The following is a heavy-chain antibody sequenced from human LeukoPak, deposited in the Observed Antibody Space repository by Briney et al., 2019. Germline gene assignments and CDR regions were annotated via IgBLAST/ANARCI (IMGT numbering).Heavy chain of an antibody. CDR2: IYHSGST. J-gene: IGHJ4*02. V-gene: IGHV4-38-2*01. D-gene: IGHD3-10*01. CDR3: ARVSMVRGVILDY. CDR1: GYSISSGYY. Sequence: SETLSLTCAVSGYSISSGYYWGWIRQPLGKGLEWIGSIYHSGSTYYNPSLKSRVTISVDTSKNQFSLKLSSVTAADTAVYYCARVSMVRGVILDYWGQGTLVTVSS.